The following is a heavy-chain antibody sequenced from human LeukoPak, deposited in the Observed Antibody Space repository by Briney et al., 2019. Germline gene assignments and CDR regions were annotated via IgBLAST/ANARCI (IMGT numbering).Heavy chain of an antibody. V-gene: IGHV3-23*01. CDR3: ARKTDSGGSGDY. J-gene: IGHJ4*01. Sequence: PGGSLRLSCAASGFTFSSYAMSWVRQAPGKGLEWVSAISGSGGSTYYADSVKGRFTISRDNSKNTLYLQMNSLRTEDTAVYFCARKTDSGGSGDYWGQGTLVTVSS. CDR2: ISGSGGST. D-gene: IGHD3-22*01. CDR1: GFTFSSYA.